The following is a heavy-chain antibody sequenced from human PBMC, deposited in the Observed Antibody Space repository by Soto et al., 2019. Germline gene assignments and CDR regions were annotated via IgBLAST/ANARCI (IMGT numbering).Heavy chain of an antibody. CDR2: IYWDNDK. V-gene: IGHV2-5*02. CDR1: GFSLSTVGVG. D-gene: IGHD6-13*01. Sequence: QITLKESGPTLVKPTQTLTLTCTFSGFSLSTVGVGVGWIRQPPGEALEWLALIYWDNDKRYSPSLKNRLTIAKDTSKNQVVLTMTSMDPVDTATYFCAHRLSLSSTWNYGYMDVWGEGTTVTVSS. J-gene: IGHJ6*03. CDR3: AHRLSLSSTWNYGYMDV.